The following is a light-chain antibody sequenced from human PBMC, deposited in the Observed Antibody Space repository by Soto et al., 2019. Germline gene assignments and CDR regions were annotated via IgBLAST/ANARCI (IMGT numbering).Light chain of an antibody. CDR1: QSVSSN. V-gene: IGKV3-15*01. J-gene: IGKJ1*01. CDR3: QQYNNSPRT. Sequence: EIVMTQSPATLSVSPGERATLSCRASQSVSSNLAWYQQKPGQAPRLLIYGASTRATGIPARFSGGGSGTEFTLTISSLQSEDFAVYYCQQYNNSPRTFGQGTKVEIK. CDR2: GAS.